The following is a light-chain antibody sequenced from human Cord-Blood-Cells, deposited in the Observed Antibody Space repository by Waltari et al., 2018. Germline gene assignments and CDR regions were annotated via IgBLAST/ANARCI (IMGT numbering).Light chain of an antibody. CDR1: QSVSSN. CDR2: CAS. CDR3: QQYNNWPLT. V-gene: IGKV3-15*01. Sequence: EIVMTQSPATLSVSPGERATLSCRASQSVSSNLAGYQQKPGQAPRLLIYCASTRATGIPARFSSSGSGTEFTLTISSLQSEDFAVYYCQQYNNWPLTFGGGTKVEIK. J-gene: IGKJ4*01.